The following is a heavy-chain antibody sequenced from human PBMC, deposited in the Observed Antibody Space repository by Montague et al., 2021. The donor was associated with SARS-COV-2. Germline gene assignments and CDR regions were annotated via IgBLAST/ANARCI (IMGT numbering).Heavy chain of an antibody. Sequence: CAISGDSVSSNSAAWKWIRQSPSRGLEWLGRAYYRSKWHNDYAESVKSRITINPDTSKNQISLQLNSVTPEDTAVYYCARGSQVGSEPQTDSGMDVWGQGTKVTVSS. V-gene: IGHV6-1*01. D-gene: IGHD1-26*01. J-gene: IGHJ6*02. CDR3: ARGSQVGSEPQTDSGMDV. CDR2: AYYRSKWHN. CDR1: GDSVSSNSAA.